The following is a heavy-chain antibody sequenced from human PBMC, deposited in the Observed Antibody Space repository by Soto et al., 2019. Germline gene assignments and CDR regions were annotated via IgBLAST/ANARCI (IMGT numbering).Heavy chain of an antibody. V-gene: IGHV1-8*02. CDR2: MNPINGAT. Sequence: ASVKVSCKASGYDFTAYDINWVRQASGQGLEWMGWMNPINGATGTARRFQGRVSLSRNTATGAAYLELTSLRSDDTAVYYCGRGPSPRAPAGGTPYYYAMDVWGQGTTVTVSS. J-gene: IGHJ6*02. CDR1: GYDFTAYD. D-gene: IGHD6-13*01. CDR3: GRGPSPRAPAGGTPYYYAMDV.